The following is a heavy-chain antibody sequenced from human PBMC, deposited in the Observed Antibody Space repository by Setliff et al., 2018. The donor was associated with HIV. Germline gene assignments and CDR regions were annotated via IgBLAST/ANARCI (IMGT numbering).Heavy chain of an antibody. CDR2: IYYSGST. J-gene: IGHJ3*01. V-gene: IGHV4-28*03. Sequence: SETLSLTCAVSGYSISSSNWWGWIRQPPGKGLAWIGYIYYSGSTNYNPSLKSRVTISLDTSKKHFSLDLYSVTAADTAVYYCARDHNSGTLHAFDLWGQGTKVTVS. D-gene: IGHD1-26*01. CDR1: GYSISSSNW. CDR3: ARDHNSGTLHAFDL.